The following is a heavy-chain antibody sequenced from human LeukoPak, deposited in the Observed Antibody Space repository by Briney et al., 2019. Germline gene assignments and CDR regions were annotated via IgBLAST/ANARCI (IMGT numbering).Heavy chain of an antibody. J-gene: IGHJ4*02. CDR3: AKGGSSFDY. Sequence: GGSLRLSCAASGFTFSSYGMLWVRQAPGKGLEGVAVIWYDGSNKYYADSVKGRFTISRDNSKNTLYLQMNSLRAEDTAVYYCAKGGSSFDYWGQGTLVTVSS. CDR1: GFTFSSYG. CDR2: IWYDGSNK. V-gene: IGHV3-33*06. D-gene: IGHD6-13*01.